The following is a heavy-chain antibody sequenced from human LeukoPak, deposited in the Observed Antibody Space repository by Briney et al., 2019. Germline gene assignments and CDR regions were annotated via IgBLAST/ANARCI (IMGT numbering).Heavy chain of an antibody. J-gene: IGHJ3*02. CDR2: IWYDGSNK. CDR1: GFTFSSYG. D-gene: IGHD3-22*01. CDR3: ARERTRYYDSSDAFDI. V-gene: IGHV3-33*01. Sequence: GGSLRLSCAASGFTFSSYGMHWVRQAPGKGLEWVAVIWYDGSNKYYADSVKGRFTISRDNSKNTLYLQMNSPRAEDTAVYYCARERTRYYDSSDAFDIWGQGTMVTVSS.